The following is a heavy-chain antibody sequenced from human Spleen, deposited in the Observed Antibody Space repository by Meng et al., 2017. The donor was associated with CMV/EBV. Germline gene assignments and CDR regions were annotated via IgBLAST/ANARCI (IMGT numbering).Heavy chain of an antibody. V-gene: IGHV4-39*01. CDR1: GGSISSNGYY. Sequence: QRQRTDSGPGIVKPSGTLPFTCTVSGGSISSNGYYWDWVRQPPGKGLEWIGAIYHSGSTSYNPSLQSRVTMFVDTSKNQFSLMLTSVTATDTAVYYCARRRGGSGRDCWGQGTLVTVSS. CDR2: IYHSGST. J-gene: IGHJ4*02. D-gene: IGHD3-10*01. CDR3: ARRRGGSGRDC.